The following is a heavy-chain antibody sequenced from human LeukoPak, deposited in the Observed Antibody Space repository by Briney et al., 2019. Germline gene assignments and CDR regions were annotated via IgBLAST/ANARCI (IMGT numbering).Heavy chain of an antibody. CDR3: AKDSAVAGTWVFDY. CDR1: GFTFSSHG. D-gene: IGHD6-19*01. Sequence: PGGSLRLSCAASGFTFSSHGMHWVRQAPGKGLEWVAVISYDGSNKYYADSVKGRFTISRDNSKNTLYLQMNSLRAEDTAVYYCAKDSAVAGTWVFDYWGQGTLVTVYS. J-gene: IGHJ4*02. CDR2: ISYDGSNK. V-gene: IGHV3-30*18.